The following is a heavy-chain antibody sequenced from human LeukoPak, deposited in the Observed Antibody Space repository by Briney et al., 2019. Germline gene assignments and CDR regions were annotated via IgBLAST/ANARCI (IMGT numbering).Heavy chain of an antibody. D-gene: IGHD6-19*01. Sequence: GGSLRLSCAASGFTFSSYSMNWVRQAPGKGLEWVSYIGTSSSPIYYVDSVMGQFTISRDNAKNSLYLQMNSLRAEDTAVYYCAAPQTSTSGWLRDAFDIWGQGTMVTVSS. V-gene: IGHV3-48*04. CDR1: GFTFSSYS. J-gene: IGHJ3*02. CDR3: AAPQTSTSGWLRDAFDI. CDR2: IGTSSSPI.